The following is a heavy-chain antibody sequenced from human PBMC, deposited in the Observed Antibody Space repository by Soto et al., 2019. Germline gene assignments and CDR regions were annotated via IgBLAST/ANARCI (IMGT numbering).Heavy chain of an antibody. CDR1: GYTLTELS. CDR2: FDPEDGET. V-gene: IGHV1-24*01. D-gene: IGHD3-16*02. J-gene: IGHJ1*01. CDR3: AADASFHSGGSYRYSEYFQH. Sequence: ASVKVSCKVSGYTLTELSMHWVRQAPGKGLEWMGGFDPEDGETIYAQKFQGRVTMTEDTSTDTAYMELSSLTSEDMAGYYCAADASFHSGGSYRYSEYFQHWGQGTLVTVSS.